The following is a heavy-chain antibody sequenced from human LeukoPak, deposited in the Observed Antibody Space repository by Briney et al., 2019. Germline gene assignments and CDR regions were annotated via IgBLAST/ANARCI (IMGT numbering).Heavy chain of an antibody. D-gene: IGHD5-24*01. CDR3: ARDWVYKIDY. CDR2: ISHDGII. J-gene: IGHJ4*02. Sequence: GGSLRLSCETAGFTFSSYVMHWVRRTPGKGLVWVSRISHDGIISYADSVKGRFTISRDNAKNTLTLQMNSLRVEDTAVYFCARDWVYKIDYWGRGTLVTVSS. V-gene: IGHV3-74*01. CDR1: GFTFSSYV.